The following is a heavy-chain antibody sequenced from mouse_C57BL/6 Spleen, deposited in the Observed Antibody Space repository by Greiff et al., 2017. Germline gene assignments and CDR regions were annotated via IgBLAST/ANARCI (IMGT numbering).Heavy chain of an antibody. J-gene: IGHJ2*01. D-gene: IGHD1-1*01. CDR2: IDPSDSST. Sequence: QVQLQQPGAELVKPGASVKLSCKASGFTFTSYWMQWVKQRPGQGLEWIGEIDPSDSSTNYNQKFNGKATLTVDTSSSTAYMQLSSLTSEDSAVYYCARKLVSYGSSFYFDYWGQGTTLTVSS. V-gene: IGHV1-50*01. CDR1: GFTFTSYW. CDR3: ARKLVSYGSSFYFDY.